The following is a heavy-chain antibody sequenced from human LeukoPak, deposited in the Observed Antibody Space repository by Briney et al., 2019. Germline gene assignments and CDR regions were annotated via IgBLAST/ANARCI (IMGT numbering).Heavy chain of an antibody. CDR3: ARARSSGYSFDY. Sequence: SETLSLTCTVSGDSISSYYWNWNRQPPGKGLEWIGYIYYSGSTNYNPSLKSRVTISVDTSKNQFSLKLSSVTAADTAVYYCARARSSGYSFDYWGQGTLVTVSS. CDR1: GDSISSYY. V-gene: IGHV4-59*01. J-gene: IGHJ4*02. CDR2: IYYSGST. D-gene: IGHD3-22*01.